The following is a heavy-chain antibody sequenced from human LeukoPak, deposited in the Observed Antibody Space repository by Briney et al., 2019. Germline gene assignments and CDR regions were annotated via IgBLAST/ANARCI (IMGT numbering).Heavy chain of an antibody. J-gene: IGHJ6*02. CDR2: ISSSSSTI. Sequence: PGGSLRLSCAASGFTFSSYSMNWVRQAPGKGLEWVSYISSSSSTIYYADSVKGRFTISRDNAKNSLYLQMNRLRAEDTAVYYCARVGWGMDVWGQGTTVTVSS. V-gene: IGHV3-48*04. CDR1: GFTFSSYS. D-gene: IGHD6-19*01. CDR3: ARVGWGMDV.